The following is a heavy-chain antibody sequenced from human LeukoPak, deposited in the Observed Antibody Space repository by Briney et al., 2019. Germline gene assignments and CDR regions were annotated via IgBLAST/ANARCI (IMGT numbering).Heavy chain of an antibody. D-gene: IGHD7-27*01. Sequence: GGSLRLSCAASGFTISSNYMSWVRQAPGEGLEWVSVIYTGGSTSYADSVKGRFTISRDSSTNTLFLQMNSLRAEDTAVYYCARASTLRTGDAHWGQGTLVTVSS. CDR2: IYTGGST. CDR1: GFTISSNY. CDR3: ARASTLRTGDAH. J-gene: IGHJ4*02. V-gene: IGHV3-66*01.